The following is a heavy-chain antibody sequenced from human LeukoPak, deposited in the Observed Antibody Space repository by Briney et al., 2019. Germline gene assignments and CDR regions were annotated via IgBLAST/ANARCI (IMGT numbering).Heavy chain of an antibody. V-gene: IGHV3-74*01. J-gene: IGHJ3*02. CDR3: ARDVIAYCGGDCSPDDAFDI. CDR2: INSDGSST. CDR1: GFTFSSYW. Sequence: GGSLRLSCAASGFTFSSYWMHWVRQAPGKGLVWASRINSDGSSTSYADSVKGRFTISRDNAKNTLYLQVNSLRAEDTAVYYCARDVIAYCGGDCSPDDAFDIWGQGTMVTVSS. D-gene: IGHD2-21*02.